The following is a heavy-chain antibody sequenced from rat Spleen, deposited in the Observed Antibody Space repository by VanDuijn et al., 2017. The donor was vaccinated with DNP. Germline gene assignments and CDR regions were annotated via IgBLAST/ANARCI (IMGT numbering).Heavy chain of an antibody. CDR1: GFTFSTFP. J-gene: IGHJ2*01. CDR2: ISYDGRT. CDR3: KVGAQY. D-gene: IGHD5-1*01. V-gene: IGHV5-46*01. Sequence: EVQLLEFGGGLVQPGRSMKLSCAASGFTFSTFPMAWVRQAPTKGLEWVAYISYDGRTYSGDSVKGRFTISRDNAKSTLYLQMNSLRSEDTATYYCKVGAQYWGQGVMVTVSS.